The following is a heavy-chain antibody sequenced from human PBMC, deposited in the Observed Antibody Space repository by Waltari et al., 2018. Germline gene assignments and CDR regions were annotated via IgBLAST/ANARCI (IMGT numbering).Heavy chain of an antibody. J-gene: IGHJ4*02. D-gene: IGHD3-10*01. CDR1: GFTFSSSA. V-gene: IGHV3-30*04. CDR3: ARDVIITMVQGVGDY. CDR2: ISYDGRNK. Sequence: QVQLVESGGGVVQPGRSLRLSCAASGFTFSSSAIHWVRHAPGKGLEWVEVISYDGRNKYYADSVKGRFTISRDNSKNTLYLQMNSLRAEDTAVYYCARDVIITMVQGVGDYWGQGTLVTVSS.